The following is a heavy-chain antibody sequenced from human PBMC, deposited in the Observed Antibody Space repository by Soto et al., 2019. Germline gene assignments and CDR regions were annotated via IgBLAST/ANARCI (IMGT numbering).Heavy chain of an antibody. CDR1: GFSFPNSA. CDR3: AAELYSGGRCCSFDI. V-gene: IGHV1-58*01. D-gene: IGHD2-15*01. J-gene: IGHJ3*02. CDR2: IVIAGGDT. Sequence: QMPVVQSGPEVKRPGTSVKVPCKASGFSFPNSAVQWVRQARGQRLEWIGYIVIAGGDTKYAQNLQGRITITRDMSTSTAYMELSGLRSEDTAIYYCAAELYSGGRCCSFDIWGQGTVVTVSS.